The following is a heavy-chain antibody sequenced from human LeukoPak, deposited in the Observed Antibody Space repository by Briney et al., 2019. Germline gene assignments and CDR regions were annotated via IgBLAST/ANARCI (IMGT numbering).Heavy chain of an antibody. Sequence: GGSLRLSCAASGFSFSSYWMTWVRQAPGKGLEWVANIKEDGSDKYYVDSVKGRFTISRDNAKNSLYLQMNSLRAEDTAVYYCTKYGDDDTPGLNWGQGTLVTVSS. V-gene: IGHV3-7*02. J-gene: IGHJ4*02. CDR3: TKYGDDDTPGLN. CDR1: GFSFSSYW. D-gene: IGHD4-17*01. CDR2: IKEDGSDK.